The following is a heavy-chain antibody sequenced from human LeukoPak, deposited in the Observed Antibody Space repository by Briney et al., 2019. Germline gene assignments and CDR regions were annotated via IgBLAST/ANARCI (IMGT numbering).Heavy chain of an antibody. CDR3: ARDNPPLRV. J-gene: IGHJ4*02. D-gene: IGHD4-17*01. CDR2: IFYSGST. CDR1: GGSITSYY. Sequence: SETLSLTCTVSGGSITSYYWSWIRQPPGKGLEWIGYIFYSGSTNYNPSLKSRVTISVDTSKKQFSLKLSSVTAADTAVYYCARDNPPLRVWGQGTLVTVSS. V-gene: IGHV4-59*01.